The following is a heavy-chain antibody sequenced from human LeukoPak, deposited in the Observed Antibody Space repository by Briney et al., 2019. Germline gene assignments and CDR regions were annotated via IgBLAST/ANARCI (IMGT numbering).Heavy chain of an antibody. J-gene: IGHJ4*02. CDR1: GFTFDDYA. D-gene: IGHD3-22*01. CDR2: ISWNSGSI. CDR3: AKDISAYDSSGYSPGTDY. Sequence: GGSLRLSCAASGFTFDDYAMHWVRQAPGKGLEWVSGISWNSGSIGYADSVKGRFTISRDNARNSLYLQMNSLRAEDTALYYCAKDISAYDSSGYSPGTDYWGQGTLVTVSS. V-gene: IGHV3-9*01.